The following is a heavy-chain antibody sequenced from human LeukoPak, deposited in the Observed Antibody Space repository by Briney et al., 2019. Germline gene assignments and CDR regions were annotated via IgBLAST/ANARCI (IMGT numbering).Heavy chain of an antibody. J-gene: IGHJ4*02. CDR3: ARGFRHTAMFLDS. V-gene: IGHV3-48*03. CDR2: ISSSGSPI. Sequence: GGSLRLSCAASGFTFSSYEMNWVRQAPGEGPEWISCISSSGSPIYYADSVKGRFTISRDNAKNSLYLQMNSLRAEDTAVYYCARGFRHTAMFLDSWGQGTLVTVSS. D-gene: IGHD5-18*01. CDR1: GFTFSSYE.